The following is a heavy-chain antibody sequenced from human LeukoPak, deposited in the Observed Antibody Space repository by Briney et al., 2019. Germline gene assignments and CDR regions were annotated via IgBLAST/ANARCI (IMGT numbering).Heavy chain of an antibody. J-gene: IGHJ4*02. CDR2: VSAYNSKT. CDR1: GYTFTTSF. Sequence: GASVRVSCKASGYTFTTSFINWVRQAPGQGLEWMGWVSAYNSKTSYALKFQGRVTMTADSSTDTAYMELTSLRSDDTAMYYCARGGTFYPCIDYWGQGTQVTVSS. D-gene: IGHD2-21*01. V-gene: IGHV1-18*01. CDR3: ARGGTFYPCIDY.